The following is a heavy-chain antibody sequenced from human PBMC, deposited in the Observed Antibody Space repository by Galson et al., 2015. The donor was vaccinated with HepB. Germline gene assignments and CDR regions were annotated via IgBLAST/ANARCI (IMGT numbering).Heavy chain of an antibody. Sequence: QSGAEVKKPGESLKISCKASGYTFTSYGISWVRQAPGQGLEWMGWISAYNGNTNYAQKLQGRVTMTTDTSTSTAYMELRSLRSDDTAVYYCARRAVQMVRGVPTYYYGMDVWGQGTTVTVSS. D-gene: IGHD3-10*01. CDR1: GYTFTSYG. CDR3: ARRAVQMVRGVPTYYYGMDV. CDR2: ISAYNGNT. V-gene: IGHV1-18*01. J-gene: IGHJ6*02.